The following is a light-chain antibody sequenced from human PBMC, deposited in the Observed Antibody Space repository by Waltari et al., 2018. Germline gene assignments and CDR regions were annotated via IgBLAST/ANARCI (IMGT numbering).Light chain of an antibody. CDR3: MQGLQIPWT. CDR2: LAS. J-gene: IGKJ1*01. V-gene: IGKV2-28*01. Sequence: EIVMTQSPLSLPVTPGEPASISGRSSQCLLHSNGNTCLEWFLQRPGQSPQFLIFLASRRASGVPDRFSGYGSGTDFTLNISRVEAEDVGIYYCMQGLQIPWTFGQGTRADIK. CDR1: QCLLHSNGNTC.